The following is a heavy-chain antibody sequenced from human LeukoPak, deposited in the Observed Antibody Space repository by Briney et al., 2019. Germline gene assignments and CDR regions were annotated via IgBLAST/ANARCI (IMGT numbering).Heavy chain of an antibody. Sequence: KPSETLSLTCTVSGGSISSSSYSWGWIRQPPGKGLEWIRSVSDSGSINYDPSLKNRFTISVDTAKNQFSLKLSSVTAADTTVYYCWAIVTTIKLDFWGQGTLVTVSS. J-gene: IGHJ4*02. CDR2: VSDSGSI. CDR1: GGSISSSSYS. CDR3: WAIVTTIKLDF. V-gene: IGHV4-39*01. D-gene: IGHD5-12*01.